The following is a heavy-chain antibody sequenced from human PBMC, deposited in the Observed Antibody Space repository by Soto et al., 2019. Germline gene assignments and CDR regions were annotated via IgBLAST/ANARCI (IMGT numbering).Heavy chain of an antibody. Sequence: EVQLVESGGGLVLPGGSLRLSCVVSGFTFSSSWMHWVRQAPGKGLVWVSRINSDGGSTNYADSVKGRFTTSRDNAKNMLYLQMNSLRAEDTAVYYCAKQWYSSGWVFDYWGQGTLVTVSS. D-gene: IGHD6-19*01. V-gene: IGHV3-74*01. CDR3: AKQWYSSGWVFDY. CDR2: INSDGGST. J-gene: IGHJ4*02. CDR1: GFTFSSSW.